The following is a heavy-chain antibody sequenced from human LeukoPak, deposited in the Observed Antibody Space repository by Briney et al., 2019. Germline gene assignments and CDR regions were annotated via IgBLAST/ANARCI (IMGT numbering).Heavy chain of an antibody. J-gene: IGHJ3*02. D-gene: IGHD6-13*01. CDR3: ARGIAAASERALDI. CDR1: GGSISSYY. Sequence: SETLSLTCTVSGGSISSYYWSWIRQPPGKGLEWIGYIYYSGSTNYNPSLKSRVTISVDTSKNQFSLKLSSVTAADTAVYYCARGIAAASERALDIWGQGTTVTVSS. CDR2: IYYSGST. V-gene: IGHV4-59*12.